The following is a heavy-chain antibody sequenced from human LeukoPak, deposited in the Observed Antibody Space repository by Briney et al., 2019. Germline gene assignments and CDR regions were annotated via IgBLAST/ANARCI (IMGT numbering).Heavy chain of an antibody. Sequence: SETLSLTCTVSAYSISSGYYWGWIRQPPGKGLEWIANVYHNGNTFYNPSLKSRVTISVDTSNNQFSLTLTSVTAADTAVYFCARETSRIIYYWGQGMLVTVSS. J-gene: IGHJ4*02. CDR2: VYHNGNT. CDR3: ARETSRIIYY. CDR1: AYSISSGYY. V-gene: IGHV4-38-2*02.